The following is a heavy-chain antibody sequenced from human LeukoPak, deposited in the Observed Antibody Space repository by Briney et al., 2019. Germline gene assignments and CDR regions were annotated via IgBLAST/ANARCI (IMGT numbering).Heavy chain of an antibody. D-gene: IGHD3-3*01. Sequence: GRSLRLSCAASGFTFKVYSMNWVRQAPAKGLEWVSFISSRLDSSMYYADSVKGRFTISRDNAKNSLYLQMNSLRAEDTAVYYCARGVRDILSGYYTDYYLYYMDVWGKGTTVTVSS. V-gene: IGHV3-48*01. CDR1: GFTFKVYS. CDR2: ISSRLDSSM. J-gene: IGHJ6*03. CDR3: ARGVRDILSGYYTDYYLYYMDV.